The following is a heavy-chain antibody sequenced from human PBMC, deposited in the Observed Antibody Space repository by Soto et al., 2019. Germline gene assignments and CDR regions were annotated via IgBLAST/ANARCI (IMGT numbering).Heavy chain of an antibody. CDR2: IYYSGST. CDR1: GGSISSYY. D-gene: IGHD1-26*01. V-gene: IGHV4-59*01. J-gene: IGHJ4*02. Sequence: SETLSLTCTVSGGSISSYYWSWIRQPPGKGLEWIGYIYYSGSTNYNPSLKSRVTISVDTSKNQFSLKLSSVTAADTAVYYCAIEVGATTSFDYWGQGTLVTVS. CDR3: AIEVGATTSFDY.